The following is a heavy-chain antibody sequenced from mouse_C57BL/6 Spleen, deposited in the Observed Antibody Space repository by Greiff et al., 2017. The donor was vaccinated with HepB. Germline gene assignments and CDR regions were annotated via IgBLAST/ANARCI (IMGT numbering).Heavy chain of an antibody. J-gene: IGHJ2*01. CDR1: GYTFTSYW. CDR3: ARWGGNYPDY. CDR2: IDPSDSYT. D-gene: IGHD1-1*01. Sequence: QVQLQQPGAELVMPGASVKLSCKASGYTFTSYWMHWVKQRPGQGLEWIGEIDPSDSYTNYNQKFKGKSTLTVDKSSSTAYMQLSSLTSEDSAVYYCARWGGNYPDYWGQGTTLTVSS. V-gene: IGHV1-69*01.